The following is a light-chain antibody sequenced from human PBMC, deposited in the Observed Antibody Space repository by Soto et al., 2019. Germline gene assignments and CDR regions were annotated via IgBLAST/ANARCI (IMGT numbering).Light chain of an antibody. Sequence: QSALTQPASVSGSPGQSITVSCTGTSSDIGTYTYVSWYQQHPGKAPKLIIYGVSNRPSGVSNRFSGSKSSNTASLTISGLQAEDEADYYCSSYTTSSTLAFGGGTKLTVL. V-gene: IGLV2-14*01. CDR2: GVS. CDR3: SSYTTSSTLA. J-gene: IGLJ3*02. CDR1: SSDIGTYTY.